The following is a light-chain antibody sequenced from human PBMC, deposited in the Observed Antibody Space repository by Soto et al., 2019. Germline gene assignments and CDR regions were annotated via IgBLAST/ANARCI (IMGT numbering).Light chain of an antibody. J-gene: IGKJ5*01. V-gene: IGKV2-28*01. CDR2: LGY. CDR1: QSLHHSEGHNF. Sequence: DIVITQSPVSLTVTPGEPTSISCTSSQSLHHSEGHNFLDWYVQRPGQSPQLLIFLGYHRASGVSDRFSGGGSGTEFTLKLNKVEAEDVGIYYGMQALETRPITFGQGKRLEI. CDR3: MQALETRPIT.